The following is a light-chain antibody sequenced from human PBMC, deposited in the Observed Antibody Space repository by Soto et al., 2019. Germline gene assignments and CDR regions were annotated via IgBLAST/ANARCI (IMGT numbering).Light chain of an antibody. Sequence: EIVMTQSQATLSVSPGERATLSCRASQSVSSNLAWYQQKPGQAPRLLIYGASTRATGIPARFSGSWSGTEFTLTISSLQSEDFAVYYCQQYNNCPTFGQGTKVDIQ. CDR1: QSVSSN. J-gene: IGKJ1*01. V-gene: IGKV3-15*01. CDR2: GAS. CDR3: QQYNNCPT.